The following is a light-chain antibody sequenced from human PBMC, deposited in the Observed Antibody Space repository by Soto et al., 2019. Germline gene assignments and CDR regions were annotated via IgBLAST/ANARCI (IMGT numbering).Light chain of an antibody. CDR1: QDISSW. CDR3: QQANSFPIT. Sequence: DIQMTQSPSSVSASVGDRVTITCRASQDISSWLAWYQQKPGKAPKLLIYVASTLQSGVPSRFSGSGSGTEFTLTISSLQPEDSAIYYCQQANSFPITFGQGTRLEIK. V-gene: IGKV1D-12*01. CDR2: VAS. J-gene: IGKJ5*01.